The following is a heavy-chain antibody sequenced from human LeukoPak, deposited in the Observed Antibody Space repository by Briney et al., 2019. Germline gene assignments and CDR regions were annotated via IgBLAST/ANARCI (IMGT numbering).Heavy chain of an antibody. D-gene: IGHD5-18*01. CDR3: ARGLNSGYSYGYPFDY. CDR1: GFTLISDG. Sequence: PGGSLRLSCAASGFTLISDGMHCGRQAPGKGLEWVAVIWDDGSNKYYADSVKGRFTISRDNSKNTLYLQMNSLRAEDTAVYYCARGLNSGYSYGYPFDYWGQGTLVTVSS. V-gene: IGHV3-33*01. J-gene: IGHJ4*02. CDR2: IWDDGSNK.